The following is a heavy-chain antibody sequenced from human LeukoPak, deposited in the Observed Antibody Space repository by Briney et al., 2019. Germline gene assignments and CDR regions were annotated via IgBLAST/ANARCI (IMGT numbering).Heavy chain of an antibody. CDR3: AKSREEIRGLDAFDI. CDR2: IYYSGST. CDR1: GGSISSGGYS. D-gene: IGHD5-24*01. Sequence: SQTLSLTCAVSGGSISSGGYSWNWIRQHPGKGLEWIGYIYYSGSTYYNPSLKSRVALSVDTSKNQFSLKLSSLTAADTAVYYCAKSREEIRGLDAFDIWGQGTMVTVSS. V-gene: IGHV4-31*11. J-gene: IGHJ3*02.